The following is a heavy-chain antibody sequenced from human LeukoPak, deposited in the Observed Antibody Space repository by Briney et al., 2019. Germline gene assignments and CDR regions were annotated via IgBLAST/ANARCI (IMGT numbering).Heavy chain of an antibody. CDR3: AREGAGAAAFDI. V-gene: IGHV4-61*02. CDR1: GGSISSGSYY. J-gene: IGHJ3*02. CDR2: IYTSEST. D-gene: IGHD4/OR15-4a*01. Sequence: SQTLSLTCTVSGGSISSGSYYWSWIRQPAGKGLEWIGRIYTSESTNYNPSLKSRVTISVDTSKNQFSLKLSSVTAADTAVYYCAREGAGAAAFDIWGQGTMVTVSS.